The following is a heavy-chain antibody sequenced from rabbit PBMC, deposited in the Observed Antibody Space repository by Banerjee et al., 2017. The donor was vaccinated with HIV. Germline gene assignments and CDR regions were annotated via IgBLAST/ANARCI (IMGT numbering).Heavy chain of an antibody. J-gene: IGHJ2*01. V-gene: IGHV1S40*01. CDR2: IYNGDGST. CDR3: AREGAI. Sequence: QSLAESGGDLVKPGASLTLTCTASGIDFSSYYYMCWVRQAPGKGLEWIACIYNGDGSTYDASWAKGRFTISKTSSTTVTMQMTSLTAADTASDFCAREGAIWGQGTLVTVS. CDR1: GIDFSSYYY.